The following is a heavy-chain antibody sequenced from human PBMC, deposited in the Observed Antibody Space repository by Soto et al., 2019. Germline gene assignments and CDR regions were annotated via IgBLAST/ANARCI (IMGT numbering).Heavy chain of an antibody. CDR2: IYYSGST. CDR1: GGSISSYY. D-gene: IGHD2-21*02. J-gene: IGHJ6*02. Sequence: SETLSLTWTVSGGSISSYYWSWIRQPPGKGLEWIGYIYYSGSTNYNPSLKSRVTISVDTSKNQFSLKLSSVTAADTAVYYCARDLWGYCGTDCYPLEFWGQGTTVTVS. V-gene: IGHV4-59*01. CDR3: ARDLWGYCGTDCYPLEF.